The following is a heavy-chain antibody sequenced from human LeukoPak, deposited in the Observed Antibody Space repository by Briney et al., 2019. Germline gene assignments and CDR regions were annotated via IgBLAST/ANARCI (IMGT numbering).Heavy chain of an antibody. D-gene: IGHD1-26*01. CDR1: GYTFTGYY. J-gene: IGHJ6*02. V-gene: IGHV1-2*04. CDR2: INPNSGGT. Sequence: ASVKVSCKASGYTFTGYYMHWVRQAPGQGLEWMGRINPNSGGTNYAQKFQGWVTMTRDTSISTAYMELSRLRSDDTAVYYCAREGEQWELRYGMDVWGQGTTVTVSS. CDR3: AREGEQWELRYGMDV.